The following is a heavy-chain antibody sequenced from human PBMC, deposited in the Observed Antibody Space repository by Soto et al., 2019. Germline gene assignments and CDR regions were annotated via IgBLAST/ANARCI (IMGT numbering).Heavy chain of an antibody. V-gene: IGHV3-23*01. CDR2: ISGSGGST. CDR1: GFTFSSYA. Sequence: GGSLRLSCAASGFTFSSYAMSWVRQAPGKGLEWVSAISGSGGSTYYADSVKGGFTISRDNSKNTLYQQMNSLRAEDTAVYYCAKANAPSVVVVAATFYYYYGMDVWGQGTTVTVSS. D-gene: IGHD2-15*01. J-gene: IGHJ6*02. CDR3: AKANAPSVVVVAATFYYYYGMDV.